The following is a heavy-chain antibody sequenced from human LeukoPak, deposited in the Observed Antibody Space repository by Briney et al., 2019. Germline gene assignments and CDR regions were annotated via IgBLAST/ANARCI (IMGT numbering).Heavy chain of an antibody. CDR3: ARDLPRSGRDAFDI. J-gene: IGHJ3*02. CDR1: GYTFTSYD. V-gene: IGHV1-8*01. Sequence: ASVKVSCKASGYTFTSYDINWVRQATGQGLEWMGWMNPNSGNTGYAQKFQGRVTMTRNTSISTAYMELSSLRSEDTAVYYCARDLPRSGRDAFDIWGQGTMVTVSS. D-gene: IGHD3-10*01. CDR2: MNPNSGNT.